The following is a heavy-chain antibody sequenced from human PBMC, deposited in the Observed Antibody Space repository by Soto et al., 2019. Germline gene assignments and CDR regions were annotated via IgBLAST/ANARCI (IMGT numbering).Heavy chain of an antibody. D-gene: IGHD2-15*01. CDR1: GFTFSNYW. Sequence: EVQLVESGGGLVQPGGSLRLSCVASGFTFSNYWMYWVRQAPGEGLVWVSRINNDGSVSSYADSVKGRLTISRDNVKHTPYLQMDSLRAEDTAVYYCARGDCVGGTCYSLAGSFYYYMDVWGKGTTVTVFS. J-gene: IGHJ6*03. CDR3: ARGDCVGGTCYSLAGSFYYYMDV. CDR2: INNDGSVS. V-gene: IGHV3-74*01.